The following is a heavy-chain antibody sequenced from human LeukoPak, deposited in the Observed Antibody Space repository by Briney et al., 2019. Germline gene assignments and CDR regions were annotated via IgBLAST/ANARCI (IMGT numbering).Heavy chain of an antibody. J-gene: IGHJ3*02. CDR3: ARGKGMSSSWNDVFDI. V-gene: IGHV3-74*01. CDR1: GFTFTTYG. Sequence: GGSLRLSCAASGFTFTTYGMHWVRQAPGKGLVWVSRIMSDGRSTYADSVKGRFTISRDTAKNTLYLQMNTLRTEDTAVYYCARGKGMSSSWNDVFDIWGQGTMVAVSS. D-gene: IGHD6-13*01. CDR2: IMSDGRST.